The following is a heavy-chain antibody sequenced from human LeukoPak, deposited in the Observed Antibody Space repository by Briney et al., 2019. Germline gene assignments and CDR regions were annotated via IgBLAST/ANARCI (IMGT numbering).Heavy chain of an antibody. CDR2: ISGSGGST. V-gene: IGHV3-23*01. Sequence: GGSLRLSCAASGFTFSSYAMSWVRQAPGKGLEWVSAISGSGGSTYYADSVKGRFTISRDNSKSTVYLQMNSLRVEDAAVYYCSKDLTSGFGGDLDPWGQGTLVTVSS. CDR3: SKDLTSGFGGDLDP. J-gene: IGHJ5*02. CDR1: GFTFSSYA. D-gene: IGHD3-10*01.